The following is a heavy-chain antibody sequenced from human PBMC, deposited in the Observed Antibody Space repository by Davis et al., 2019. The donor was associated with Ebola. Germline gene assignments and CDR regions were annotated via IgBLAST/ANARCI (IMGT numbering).Heavy chain of an antibody. Sequence: AASVKVSCKASGYTFTSYYMHWVRQAPGQGLEWMGIINPSGGSTSYAQKFQGRVTMTRDTSTSTVYMELSSLRSEDTAVYYCAREDTVVVVAVPYYYYGMDVWGQGTTVTVSS. CDR1: GYTFTSYY. D-gene: IGHD2-15*01. V-gene: IGHV1-46*01. J-gene: IGHJ6*02. CDR3: AREDTVVVVAVPYYYYGMDV. CDR2: INPSGGST.